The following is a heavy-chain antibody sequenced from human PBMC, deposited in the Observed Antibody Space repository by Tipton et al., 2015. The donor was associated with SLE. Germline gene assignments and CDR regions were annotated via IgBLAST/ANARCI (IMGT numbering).Heavy chain of an antibody. CDR1: GFTFSNAW. Sequence: SLRLSCAASGFTFSNAWMSWVRQAPGKGLEWVGRIKSKTDGGTTDYAAPVKGRFTISRDDSKNTLYLQMNSLKTEDTAVYYCARGVIMATPDYWGQGTLVTVSS. V-gene: IGHV3-15*01. D-gene: IGHD5-24*01. CDR3: ARGVIMATPDY. J-gene: IGHJ4*02. CDR2: IKSKTDGGTT.